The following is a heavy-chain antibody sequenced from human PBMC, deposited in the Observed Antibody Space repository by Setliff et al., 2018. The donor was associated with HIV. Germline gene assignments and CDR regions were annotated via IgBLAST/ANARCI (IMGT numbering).Heavy chain of an antibody. CDR3: AKSASWHLRGWLH. Sequence: PGGSLRLSCAANGFSFSSYAMSWVRQAPGKGLEWVSGIGGSGGSTYYADSVKGRFTMSRDYSKNTIYLQMSSLRAEDSAVYYCAKSASWHLRGWLHWGQGTLVTVSS. CDR1: GFSFSSYA. CDR2: IGGSGGST. J-gene: IGHJ4*02. V-gene: IGHV3-23*01. D-gene: IGHD6-19*01.